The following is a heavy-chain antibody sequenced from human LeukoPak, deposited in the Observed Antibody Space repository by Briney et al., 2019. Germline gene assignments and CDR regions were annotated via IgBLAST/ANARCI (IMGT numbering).Heavy chain of an antibody. CDR2: IRYDGSNK. CDR1: GFTFSNFW. Sequence: PGGSLRLSCATSGFTFSNFWMSWVRQAPGKGLEWVAFIRYDGSNKYYADSVKGRFTISRDNSKNTLYLQMNSLRAEDTAVYYCAKDPAVAGPWGQGTLVTVSS. CDR3: AKDPAVAGP. D-gene: IGHD6-19*01. J-gene: IGHJ5*02. V-gene: IGHV3-30*02.